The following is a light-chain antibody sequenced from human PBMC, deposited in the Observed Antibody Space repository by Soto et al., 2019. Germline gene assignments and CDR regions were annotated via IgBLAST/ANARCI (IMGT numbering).Light chain of an antibody. J-gene: IGKJ4*01. V-gene: IGKV1-39*01. CDR1: QSISYY. CDR2: AAS. Sequence: DIQMTQSPSSLSASVGDRVTITCRASQSISYYLNWYQQKPGKAPKLPIYAASSLQSGVPSRFSGSGSGTDFTLTISSLQPEDFATYYCQQSYSTSPLTFGGGTKVEI. CDR3: QQSYSTSPLT.